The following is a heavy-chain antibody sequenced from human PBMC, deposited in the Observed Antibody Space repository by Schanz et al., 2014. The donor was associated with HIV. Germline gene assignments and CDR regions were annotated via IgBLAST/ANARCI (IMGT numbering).Heavy chain of an antibody. V-gene: IGHV4-34*02. Sequence: QLQQSGAGLLKPSETLSLTCAVNGGSFSGYYWSWVRQPPGKGLEWIGEISHSGSTNYNPSLRSRVTMSVDTSKNQFSVKLKSVSAADTAVYFCARGGILLLRGVSNWFDPWGQGTLVTVSS. CDR1: GGSFSGYY. CDR2: ISHSGST. D-gene: IGHD3-10*01. CDR3: ARGGILLLRGVSNWFDP. J-gene: IGHJ5*02.